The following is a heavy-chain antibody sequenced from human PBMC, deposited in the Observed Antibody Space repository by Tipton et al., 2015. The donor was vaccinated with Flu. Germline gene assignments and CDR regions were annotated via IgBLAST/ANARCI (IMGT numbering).Heavy chain of an antibody. CDR3: ARLSFYDVDLKNFYFDY. CDR1: GGSVNSYF. CDR2: ISYGGNT. V-gene: IGHV4-59*05. D-gene: IGHD3-10*02. Sequence: TLSLTCTVSGGSVNSYFWSWIRQPPGKGLEWIGGISYGGNTYYNPSLKSRVVISVDTSKNQFSLKLTSVTAADTALYYCARLSFYDVDLKNFYFDYWGQGALVTVSS. J-gene: IGHJ4*02.